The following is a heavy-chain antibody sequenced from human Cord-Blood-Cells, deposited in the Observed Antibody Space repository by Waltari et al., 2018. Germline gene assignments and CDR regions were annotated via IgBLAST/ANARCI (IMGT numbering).Heavy chain of an antibody. D-gene: IGHD3-3*01. J-gene: IGHJ4*02. CDR3: ARIAIFGVVIDY. CDR2: ISSGSSCI. V-gene: IGHV3-21*01. CDR1: GFTFSSYS. Sequence: EVQLVESGGGLVKPGGSLRLSCAASGFTFSSYSMNWVRQAPGKGLEWVFSISSGSSCIYYADSVNGRLTISRDNANNSLYLQMNSLRADDTAVYYCARIAIFGVVIDYWGQGTLVTVSS.